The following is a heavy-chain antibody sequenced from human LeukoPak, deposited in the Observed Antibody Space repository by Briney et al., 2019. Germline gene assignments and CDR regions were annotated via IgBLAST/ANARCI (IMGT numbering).Heavy chain of an antibody. D-gene: IGHD3-22*01. CDR2: MNPNSGNT. V-gene: IGHV1-8*02. J-gene: IGHJ3*02. Sequence: ASVKVSCKASGYTFTGYYMHWVRQAPGQGLEWMGWMNPNSGNTGYAQKFQGRVTMTRNTSISTAYMELSSLRSEDTAVYYCARNRVVVITSMDAFDIWGQGTMVTVSS. CDR1: GYTFTGYY. CDR3: ARNRVVVITSMDAFDI.